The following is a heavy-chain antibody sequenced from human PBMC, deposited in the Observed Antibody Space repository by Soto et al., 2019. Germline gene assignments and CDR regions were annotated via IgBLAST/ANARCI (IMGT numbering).Heavy chain of an antibody. Sequence: PGESLKISCKASGYRFTSYFIGWVRQMPGKGLEWMGIFYPGDSDTRSSSSFQGQVTFSADKSINTAYLHCNSLKASDTAMYYRARLVYGDYVPKYFDAWGQGTLVTVSS. D-gene: IGHD4-17*01. CDR2: FYPGDSDT. CDR1: GYRFTSYF. V-gene: IGHV5-51*01. J-gene: IGHJ5*02. CDR3: ARLVYGDYVPKYFDA.